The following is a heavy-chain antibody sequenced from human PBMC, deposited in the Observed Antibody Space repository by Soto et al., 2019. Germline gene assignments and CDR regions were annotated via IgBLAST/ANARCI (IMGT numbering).Heavy chain of an antibody. Sequence: SETLSLTCTVSGGSISSYYWSWIRQPAGKGLEWIGRIYTSGSTNYNPSLKSRVTMSVDTSKNQFSLKLSSVTAADTAVYYCARDSVVDTAMETHYYYDGMDVWGQGTTVT. CDR1: GGSISSYY. D-gene: IGHD5-18*01. CDR3: ARDSVVDTAMETHYYYDGMDV. J-gene: IGHJ6*02. CDR2: IYTSGST. V-gene: IGHV4-4*07.